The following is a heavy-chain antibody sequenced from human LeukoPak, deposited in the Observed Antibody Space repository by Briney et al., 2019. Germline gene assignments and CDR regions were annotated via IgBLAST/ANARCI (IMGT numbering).Heavy chain of an antibody. V-gene: IGHV3-11*01. D-gene: IGHD3-22*01. CDR2: ISSSGSTI. J-gene: IGHJ4*02. CDR1: GFTFSDYY. Sequence: GGSLRLSCAASGFTFSDYYMSWIRQAPGKGLEWVSYISSSGSTIYYADSVKGRSTISRDNAKNSLYLQMNSLRAEDTAVYYCAKDYIPYDSSGYPLLYYFDYWGQGTLVTVSS. CDR3: AKDYIPYDSSGYPLLYYFDY.